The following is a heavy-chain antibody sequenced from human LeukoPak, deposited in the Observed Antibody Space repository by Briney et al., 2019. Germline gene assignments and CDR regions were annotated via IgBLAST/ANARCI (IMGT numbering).Heavy chain of an antibody. J-gene: IGHJ4*02. CDR1: GFTFSSYA. CDR3: ARGPGGIAAAGTDY. Sequence: GASLRLSCAASGFTFSSYAMSWVRQAPGKGLERVSAISGSGGSTYYADSVKGRFTISRDNSENTLYLQMNSLRAEDTAVYYCARGPGGIAAAGTDYWGQGTLVTVSS. D-gene: IGHD6-13*01. V-gene: IGHV3-23*01. CDR2: ISGSGGST.